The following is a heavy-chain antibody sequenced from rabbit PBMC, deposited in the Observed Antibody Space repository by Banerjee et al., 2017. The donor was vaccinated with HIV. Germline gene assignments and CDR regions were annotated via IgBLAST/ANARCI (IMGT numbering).Heavy chain of an antibody. CDR1: GFDFSTYG. D-gene: IGHD2-1*01. J-gene: IGHJ4*01. V-gene: IGHV1S47*01. CDR2: IDPIFGSA. CDR3: ARGVTMTMVTFNL. Sequence: QEQLVESGGGLVQPGGSLTLSCKASGFDFSTYGVSWVRQAPGKGLEWIGYIDPIFGSAYYASWVNGRFTISSHNAQNTLYLQLNSLTAADTATYFCARGVTMTMVTFNLWGQGTLVTVS.